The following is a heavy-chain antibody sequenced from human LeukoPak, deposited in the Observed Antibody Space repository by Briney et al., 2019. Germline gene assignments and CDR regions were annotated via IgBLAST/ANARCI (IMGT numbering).Heavy chain of an antibody. J-gene: IGHJ3*02. V-gene: IGHV4-59*08. CDR1: GGSISSYY. CDR2: IYYGGST. CDR3: ARHGVRSMWIPDDAFDI. D-gene: IGHD2-8*01. Sequence: PSETLSLTCTVSGGSISSYYWSWIRQPPGKGLEWIGYIYYGGSTNYNPSLKSRVTISVDTSKNQFSLKLSSVTAADTAVYYCARHGVRSMWIPDDAFDIWGQGTMVTVSS.